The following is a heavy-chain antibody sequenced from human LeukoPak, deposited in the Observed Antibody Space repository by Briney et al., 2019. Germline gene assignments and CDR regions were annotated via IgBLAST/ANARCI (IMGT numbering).Heavy chain of an antibody. CDR1: GGTLSSYA. CDR2: IIPIFGTA. J-gene: IGHJ3*02. CDR3: ARDSSGSWDAFDI. Sequence: SVKVSCKASGGTLSSYAISWVRQAPGQGLEWMGGIIPIFGTANYAQKFQGRVTITADKSTSTDYMELSSLRSEDTAVYYCARDSSGSWDAFDIWGQGTMVTVSS. V-gene: IGHV1-69*06. D-gene: IGHD3-22*01.